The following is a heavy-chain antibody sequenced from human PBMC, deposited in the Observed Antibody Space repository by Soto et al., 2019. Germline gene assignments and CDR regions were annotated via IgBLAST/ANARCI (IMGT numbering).Heavy chain of an antibody. V-gene: IGHV3-23*01. CDR2: ISGSGGST. D-gene: IGHD4-17*01. CDR3: ARQGRFLATVTIFDY. J-gene: IGHJ4*02. CDR1: GFTFSSYA. Sequence: GGSLRLSCAASGFTFSSYAMSWVRQAPGKGLEWVSAISGSGGSTYYADSVKGRFTISRDNSKNTLYLQMNSLRAEDTAVYYCARQGRFLATVTIFDYWGQGTLVTVSS.